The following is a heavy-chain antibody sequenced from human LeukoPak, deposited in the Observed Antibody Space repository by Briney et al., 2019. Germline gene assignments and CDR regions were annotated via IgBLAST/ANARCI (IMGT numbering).Heavy chain of an antibody. CDR3: ARDLGYSYGFLLQGAGGMFDY. J-gene: IGHJ4*02. D-gene: IGHD5-18*01. Sequence: SGSTYYNPSLKSRVTISVDTSKNQFSLKLSSVTAANTAVYYCARDLGYSYGFLLQGAGGMFDYWGQGTLVTVSS. V-gene: IGHV4-39*07. CDR2: SGST.